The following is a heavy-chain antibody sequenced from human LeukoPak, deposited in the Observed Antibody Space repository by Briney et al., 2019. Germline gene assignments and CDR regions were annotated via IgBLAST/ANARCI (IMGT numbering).Heavy chain of an antibody. CDR3: VRVRRITIFGVVIEGFADY. J-gene: IGHJ4*02. Sequence: SVTVSCNASGYTFTSYGISWVRQAHGQGLEWMGWISVYNGNTNYAQKLQGRVTMTTGTSTSTDYMELRSHRSNDEDVYYCVRVRRITIFGVVIEGFADYWGQGTLVTVFS. CDR2: ISVYNGNT. D-gene: IGHD3-3*01. CDR1: GYTFTSYG. V-gene: IGHV1-18*01.